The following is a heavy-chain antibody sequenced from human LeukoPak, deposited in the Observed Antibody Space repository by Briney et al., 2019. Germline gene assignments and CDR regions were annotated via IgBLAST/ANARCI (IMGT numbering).Heavy chain of an antibody. D-gene: IGHD6-19*01. V-gene: IGHV3-23*01. CDR1: GFTFSNSA. CDR2: LSGSGTTT. Sequence: QPGGSLRLSCAASGFTFSNSAMSWVRQAPGKGLEWVSTLSGSGTTTYYAASVKGRFTISRDNSKNTLYLQMNSLRAEDTAVYYCVKGIYSSGWSYFDYWGHGTLVTVSS. CDR3: VKGIYSSGWSYFDY. J-gene: IGHJ4*01.